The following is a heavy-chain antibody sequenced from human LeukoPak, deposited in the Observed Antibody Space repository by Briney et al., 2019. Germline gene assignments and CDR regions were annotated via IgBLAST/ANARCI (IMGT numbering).Heavy chain of an antibody. CDR1: GGSISSYY. V-gene: IGHV4-59*08. D-gene: IGHD6-19*01. Sequence: PSETLSLTCTVSGGSISSYYWSWIRQPPGKGLEWIGYIYYSGSTNYNPSLKSRVTISVDTSKNQFSLKLSSVTAADTAVYYCARHKCVLDSSGYSTCYAFDIWGQGTMVTVSS. J-gene: IGHJ3*02. CDR2: IYYSGST. CDR3: ARHKCVLDSSGYSTCYAFDI.